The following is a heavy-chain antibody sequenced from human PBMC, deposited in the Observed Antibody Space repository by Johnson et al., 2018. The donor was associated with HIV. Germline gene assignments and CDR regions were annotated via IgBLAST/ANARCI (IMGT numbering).Heavy chain of an antibody. CDR1: GFTFSSYA. J-gene: IGHJ3*02. CDR3: ARGGEYSSSLYAFDI. Sequence: QVLLVESGGGVVQPWRSLRLSCAASGFTFSSYAMHWVRQAPGKGLEWVAVISYDGSNKYYADSVKGRFTISRDNSKNTLYLQMNSLRAEDTAVYYCARGGEYSSSLYAFDIWGQGTMVTVSS. CDR2: ISYDGSNK. D-gene: IGHD6-13*01. V-gene: IGHV3-30*04.